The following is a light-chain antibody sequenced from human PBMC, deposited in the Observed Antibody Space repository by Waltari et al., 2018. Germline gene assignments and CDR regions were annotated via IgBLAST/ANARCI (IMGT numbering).Light chain of an antibody. Sequence: DIQVTQSPSTLSASVGDRVTITCRASQSIVVWLAWYQQKPGKAPRLLIYKASCLESGVPSRFSGSASGTAFTLTISSLQADDFATYYCLQYNSYPWTFGQGTTVEIK. V-gene: IGKV1-5*03. CDR3: LQYNSYPWT. CDR2: KAS. J-gene: IGKJ1*01. CDR1: QSIVVW.